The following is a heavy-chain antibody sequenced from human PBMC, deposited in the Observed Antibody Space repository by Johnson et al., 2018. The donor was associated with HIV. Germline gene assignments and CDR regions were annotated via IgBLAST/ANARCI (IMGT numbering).Heavy chain of an antibody. CDR2: ISYDGSNK. V-gene: IGHV3-30*18. Sequence: QVQLVESGGGVVQPGRSLRLSCAASRFTFSNYGMHWVRQAPGKGLEWVAVISYDGSNKYYADSVKGRFTISRDNSKNTLYLQMNSLRAEDTAVYYCAKNSAAFDIWGQGTMVTVSS. D-gene: IGHD3-10*01. J-gene: IGHJ3*02. CDR3: AKNSAAFDI. CDR1: RFTFSNYG.